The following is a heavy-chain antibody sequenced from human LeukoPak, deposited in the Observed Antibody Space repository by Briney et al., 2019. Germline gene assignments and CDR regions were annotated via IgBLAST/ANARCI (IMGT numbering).Heavy chain of an antibody. D-gene: IGHD3-22*01. CDR2: ITSSGTTI. J-gene: IGHJ4*02. Sequence: GGSLRLSCAASGFTFSSYEMNWVRQALGKGLEWLSCITSSGTTIYYADSVRGRFTISRDNTKNSLYLQMNSLRAEDTAVYYCASSGYYFDYWGQGTLVTVSS. CDR1: GFTFSSYE. CDR3: ASSGYYFDY. V-gene: IGHV3-48*03.